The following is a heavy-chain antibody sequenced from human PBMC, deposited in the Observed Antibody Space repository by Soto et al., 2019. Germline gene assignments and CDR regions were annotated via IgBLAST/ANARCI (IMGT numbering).Heavy chain of an antibody. V-gene: IGHV4-39*01. CDR3: ARLEGLATISYYFDF. CDR2: IYFRGNT. CDR1: GDSINSDKYY. D-gene: IGHD3-9*01. J-gene: IGHJ4*02. Sequence: SETVSLTCSVSGDSINSDKYYWGWIRQPPGKGLEWIGSIYFRGNTYYNPSLQTRVTISLDKSKSQFSLKLNSVTAADSAVYFCARLEGLATISYYFDFWGQGALVTVSS.